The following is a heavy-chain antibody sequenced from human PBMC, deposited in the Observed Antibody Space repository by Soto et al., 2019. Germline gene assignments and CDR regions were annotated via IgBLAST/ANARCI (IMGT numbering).Heavy chain of an antibody. CDR2: IMPIFGSA. D-gene: IGHD3-22*01. CDR1: GGTFSRNT. V-gene: IGHV1-69*13. Sequence: SVKVSCKASGGTFSRNTISWLRQSPGQGLEWMGGIMPIFGSANYAQKFQGRVTITADEYTRTVYMELSRLRSEDTAIYYCARQFDSDTSGYYYAYWGQGTLVTVSS. J-gene: IGHJ4*02. CDR3: ARQFDSDTSGYYYAY.